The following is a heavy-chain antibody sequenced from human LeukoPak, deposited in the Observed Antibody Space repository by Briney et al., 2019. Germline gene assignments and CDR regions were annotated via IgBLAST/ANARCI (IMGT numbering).Heavy chain of an antibody. CDR3: ARGARGVSGYYFDH. Sequence: PGGSLRRSCAASGFTFDDYGMSWVRQAPGKGLEWVSGINWNGGSTGYADSVKGRFTISRDNAKNSLYLQMNSLRAEDTALYYCARGARGVSGYYFDHWGQGTLVTVSS. D-gene: IGHD3-10*01. CDR1: GFTFDDYG. V-gene: IGHV3-20*04. CDR2: INWNGGST. J-gene: IGHJ4*02.